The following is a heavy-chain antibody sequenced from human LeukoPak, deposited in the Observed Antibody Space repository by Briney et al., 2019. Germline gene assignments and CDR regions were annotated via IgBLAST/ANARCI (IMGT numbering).Heavy chain of an antibody. Sequence: SETLSLTCTVSGGSISSYYWSWIRQPPGKGLEWIGYVYYSGSTEYNPSLRSRVTISLEMSKHQFSLNVTSVTAADTAVYYCATNTGTVFDYWGQGALVTVSS. J-gene: IGHJ4*02. D-gene: IGHD7-27*01. V-gene: IGHV4-59*01. CDR2: VYYSGST. CDR1: GGSISSYY. CDR3: ATNTGTVFDY.